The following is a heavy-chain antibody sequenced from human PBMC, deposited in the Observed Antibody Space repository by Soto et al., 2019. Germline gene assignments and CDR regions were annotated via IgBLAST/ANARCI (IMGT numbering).Heavy chain of an antibody. J-gene: IGHJ6*02. D-gene: IGHD2-21*01. CDR2: TVANNGYT. CDR1: GYAFTSFG. CDR3: ARDHIRNIRLYGMDV. Sequence: ASVKVSCKASGYAFTSFGISWVRQAPGQGLEWMGWTVANNGYTKYAQNLQGRVTLITDTSTSTAYMELRSLRYDDTAVYYCARDHIRNIRLYGMDVWGQGTTVTLSS. V-gene: IGHV1-18*01.